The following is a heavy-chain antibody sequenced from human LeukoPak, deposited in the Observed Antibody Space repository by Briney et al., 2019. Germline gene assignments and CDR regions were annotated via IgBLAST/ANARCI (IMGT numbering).Heavy chain of an antibody. CDR3: AKTTAGYSSGRYPGWPIDY. CDR2: ISGSGGDT. Sequence: GGSLRLSCAASGFTFRSCAIYWVPQAPGKGLEWVSGISGSGGDTYFADSVKGRFTISRDNSKNTVFLQMDSLRAEDTAVYYCAKTTAGYSSGRYPGWPIDYWGQGTLVTVSS. CDR1: GFTFRSCA. D-gene: IGHD6-19*01. J-gene: IGHJ4*02. V-gene: IGHV3-23*01.